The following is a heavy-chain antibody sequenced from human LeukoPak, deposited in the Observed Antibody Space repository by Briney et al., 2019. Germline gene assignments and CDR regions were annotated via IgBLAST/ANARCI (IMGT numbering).Heavy chain of an antibody. CDR1: GFTFSSYG. CDR2: ISYDGSNK. D-gene: IGHD5-18*01. CDR3: AKDRGYSYGIDY. J-gene: IGHJ4*02. V-gene: IGHV3-30*18. Sequence: GGSLRRYCAASGFTFSSYGMHWVRQAPGKGLEWVAVISYDGSNKYYADSVKGRFTISRDNSKNTLYLQMNSLRAEDTAVYYCAKDRGYSYGIDYWGQGTLVTVSS.